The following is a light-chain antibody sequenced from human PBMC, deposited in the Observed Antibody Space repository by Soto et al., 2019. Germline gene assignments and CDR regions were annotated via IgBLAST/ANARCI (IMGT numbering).Light chain of an antibody. Sequence: DIQMTQSPSSLSGSVGDRFTITCQASQDISNYLNWYQQKPGKAPKLLIYDASNLETGVPSRFSGSGSGTDFTFTISSLQPEDIATYYCQQYDNLPLTFGPGTKVDI. V-gene: IGKV1-33*01. CDR3: QQYDNLPLT. J-gene: IGKJ3*01. CDR1: QDISNY. CDR2: DAS.